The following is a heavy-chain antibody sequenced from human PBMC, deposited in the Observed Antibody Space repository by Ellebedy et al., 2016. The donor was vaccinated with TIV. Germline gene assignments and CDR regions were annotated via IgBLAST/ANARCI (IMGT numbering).Heavy chain of an antibody. V-gene: IGHV1-46*01. CDR2: INPSIDST. Sequence: APVKVSCXASGYTFTNYHMHWGRQAPGQGPEWMGIINPSIDSTSYALKFQGRVTVTRDTSTSAIYMELSSLTSEDTAVYYCARDRTGSWTFDYWGQGTLVTVSS. CDR3: ARDRTGSWTFDY. J-gene: IGHJ4*02. D-gene: IGHD1-26*01. CDR1: GYTFTNYH.